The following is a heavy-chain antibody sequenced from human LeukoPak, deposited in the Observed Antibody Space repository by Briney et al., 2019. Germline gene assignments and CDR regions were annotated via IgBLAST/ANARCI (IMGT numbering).Heavy chain of an antibody. V-gene: IGHV3-43*01. CDR1: GCIFQDYT. CDR2: ICWDGYST. Sequence: GGSLRLSCAASGCIFQDYTMHGVCQPPWKGLDRVSLICWDGYSTNYADSVKGRFIISRDNSKKYLYLQMNGLRTEDSAFYYCAKEIDSSGSSWGQGTLVTVSS. CDR3: AKEIDSSGSS. D-gene: IGHD3-22*01. J-gene: IGHJ5*02.